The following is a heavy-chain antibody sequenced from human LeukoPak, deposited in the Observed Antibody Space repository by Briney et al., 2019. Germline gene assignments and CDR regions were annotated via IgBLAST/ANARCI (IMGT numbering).Heavy chain of an antibody. CDR1: GFTFSSYA. D-gene: IGHD2-21*02. CDR3: ASTFYRRIVVVTASEYYFDY. J-gene: IGHJ4*02. Sequence: PGGSLRLSCAASGFTFSSYAMSWVRQPPGKGLEWIGEIKHSGSTNYNPSLKSRVTISVDTSKNQFSLKLSSVTAADTAVYYCASTFYRRIVVVTASEYYFDYWGQGTLVTVSS. CDR2: IKHSGST. V-gene: IGHV4-34*01.